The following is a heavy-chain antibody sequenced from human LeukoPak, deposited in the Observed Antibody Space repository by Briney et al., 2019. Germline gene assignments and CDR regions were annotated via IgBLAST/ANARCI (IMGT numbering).Heavy chain of an antibody. CDR1: GFTFSSYA. CDR3: ARDYVGYSSSWPLDY. J-gene: IGHJ4*02. CDR2: ISGSGGST. D-gene: IGHD6-13*01. V-gene: IGHV3-23*01. Sequence: GGSLRLSCAASGFTFSSYAMSWVRQAPGKGLEWVSAISGSGGSTYYADSVKGRFTISRDNSKNTLYLQMNSLRAEDTAVYYCARDYVGYSSSWPLDYWGQGTLVTVSS.